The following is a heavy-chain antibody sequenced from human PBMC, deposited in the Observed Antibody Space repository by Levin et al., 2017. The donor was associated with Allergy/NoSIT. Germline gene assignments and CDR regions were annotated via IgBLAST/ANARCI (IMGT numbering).Heavy chain of an antibody. Sequence: QRGESLKISCTASGFTFDDYAMHWVRQVPGKGLEWVSGISWNSGRKGYAESVEGRFTISRDNVKNSLYLQMNNLRREDTALYHCVKGKGSQYDNWFDPWGQGTQVTVSS. CDR1: GFTFDDYA. V-gene: IGHV3-9*01. CDR3: VKGKGSQYDNWFDP. D-gene: IGHD1-26*01. J-gene: IGHJ5*02. CDR2: ISWNSGRK.